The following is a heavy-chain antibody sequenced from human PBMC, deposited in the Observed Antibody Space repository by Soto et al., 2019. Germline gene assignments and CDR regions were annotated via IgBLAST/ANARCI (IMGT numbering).Heavy chain of an antibody. Sequence: SETLSLTCTVSGGSISSYYWSWIRQPPGKGLEWVGHIYYSGSASYNPSLKSRLTISVDTSKNQFSLKLSSVTAADTAVYYCARVSIKGSWDFDYWGQGTLVTVSS. CDR3: ARVSIKGSWDFDY. V-gene: IGHV4-59*01. CDR2: IYYSGSA. D-gene: IGHD7-27*01. J-gene: IGHJ4*02. CDR1: GGSISSYY.